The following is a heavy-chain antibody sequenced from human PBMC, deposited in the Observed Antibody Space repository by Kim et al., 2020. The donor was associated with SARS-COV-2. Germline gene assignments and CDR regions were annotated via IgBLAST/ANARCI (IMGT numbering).Heavy chain of an antibody. V-gene: IGHV4-59*01. CDR3: ARIKRYYYGSGSYYNEDYYYYGMDV. Sequence: SETLSLTCTVSGGSISSYYWSWIRQPPGKGLEWIGYIYYSGSTNYNPSLKSRVTISVDTSKNQFSLKLSSVTAADTAVYYCARIKRYYYGSGSYYNEDYYYYGMDVWGQGTTVTVSS. CDR2: IYYSGST. J-gene: IGHJ6*02. D-gene: IGHD3-10*01. CDR1: GGSISSYY.